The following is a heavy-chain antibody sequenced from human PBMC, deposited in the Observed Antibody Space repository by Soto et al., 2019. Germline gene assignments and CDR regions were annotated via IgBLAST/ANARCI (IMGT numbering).Heavy chain of an antibody. CDR1: GFTFSSYA. Sequence: QVQLVESGGGVVQPGRSLRLSCAASGFTFSSYAMHWVRQAPGKGLEWVAVISYDGSNKYYADSVKGRFTISRDNFKNTLYLQMNSLRAEDTAVYYCARDGGVAARLSPDYWGQGTLVTVSS. V-gene: IGHV3-30-3*01. J-gene: IGHJ4*02. D-gene: IGHD6-6*01. CDR2: ISYDGSNK. CDR3: ARDGGVAARLSPDY.